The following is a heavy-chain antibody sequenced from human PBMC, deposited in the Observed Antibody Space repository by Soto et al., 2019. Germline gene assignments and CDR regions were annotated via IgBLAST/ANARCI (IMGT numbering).Heavy chain of an antibody. CDR3: AKAPSHYDILTGLDY. CDR2: ISWNSGSI. Sequence: GGSLRLSCAASGFTFDDYAMHWVRQAPGKGLEWVSGISWNSGSIGYADSVKGRFTISRDNAKNSLYLQMNSLRAEDTALYYCAKAPSHYDILTGLDYWGQGTLVTVSS. V-gene: IGHV3-9*01. J-gene: IGHJ4*02. D-gene: IGHD3-9*01. CDR1: GFTFDDYA.